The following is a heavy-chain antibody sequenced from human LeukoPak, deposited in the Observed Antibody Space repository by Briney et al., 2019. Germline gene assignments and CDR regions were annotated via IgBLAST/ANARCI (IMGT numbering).Heavy chain of an antibody. Sequence: KPSETLSLTCSVSGYSISSGFYWAWVRQPPGKTLEWIGSMYHTGNTYYNPSLRSRVSISIDTSKNRFSLQLNSVTAAVTAVYYCARTVPYYYGSGSYFNPAPGIDAFDIWGQGTMVTVSS. V-gene: IGHV4-38-2*02. CDR2: MYHTGNT. J-gene: IGHJ3*02. D-gene: IGHD3-10*01. CDR1: GYSISSGFY. CDR3: ARTVPYYYGSGSYFNPAPGIDAFDI.